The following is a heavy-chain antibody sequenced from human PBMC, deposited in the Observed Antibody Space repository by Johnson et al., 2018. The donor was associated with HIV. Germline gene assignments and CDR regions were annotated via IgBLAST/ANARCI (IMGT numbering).Heavy chain of an antibody. CDR1: GFTFSNAW. CDR3: AKGLVPAAVSRRTGAPDAFDI. Sequence: VQLVESGGGLVKPGGSLRLSCAASGFTFSNAWMSWVRQALGKGLEWVGRIKSKTDGGTTDYAAPVTGRFTISRDDSKNTLYLQMNSLRAEDTAVYYCAKGLVPAAVSRRTGAPDAFDIWGQGTMVTVSS. D-gene: IGHD2-2*01. J-gene: IGHJ3*02. V-gene: IGHV3-15*01. CDR2: IKSKTDGGTT.